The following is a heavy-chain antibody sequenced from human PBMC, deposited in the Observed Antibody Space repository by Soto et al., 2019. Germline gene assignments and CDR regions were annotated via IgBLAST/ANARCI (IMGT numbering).Heavy chain of an antibody. Sequence: EVHLLESGGDLVQPGGSLRLSCTASGLTFSTYAMSWVRQAPGKGLEWVSAIGGSGTGGRTYYADSVKGRFTISRDNSKNTVYLQMNSLRADDTAVYYCAKSPGGLAGSNSDYYGMDVWGQGTTVTVSS. CDR2: IGGSGTGGRT. J-gene: IGHJ6*02. V-gene: IGHV3-23*01. CDR3: AKSPGGLAGSNSDYYGMDV. CDR1: GLTFSTYA. D-gene: IGHD2-15*01.